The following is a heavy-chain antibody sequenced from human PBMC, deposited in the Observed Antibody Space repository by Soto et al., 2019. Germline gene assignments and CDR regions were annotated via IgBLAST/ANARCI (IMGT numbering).Heavy chain of an antibody. CDR1: GGTFSSYA. V-gene: IGHV1-69*13. CDR3: ARDPRKGRTSSTLHREWYYYYGMDV. J-gene: IGHJ6*02. D-gene: IGHD6-13*01. Sequence: SVKVSCKASGGTFSSYAISWVRQAPGQGLEWMGGIIPIFGTANYAQKFQGRVTITADESTSTAYMELSSLRSEDTAVYYCARDPRKGRTSSTLHREWYYYYGMDVWGQGATVTVSS. CDR2: IIPIFGTA.